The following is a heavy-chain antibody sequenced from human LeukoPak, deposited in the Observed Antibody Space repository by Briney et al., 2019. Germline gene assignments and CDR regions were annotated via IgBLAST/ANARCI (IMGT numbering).Heavy chain of an antibody. CDR3: AIGGDSTISCYRCFDY. D-gene: IGHD2-2*02. CDR1: GYRFTSYW. V-gene: IGHV5-51*01. J-gene: IGHJ4*02. Sequence: PGESLRISCKGSGYRFTSYWIGWVRQMPGKGLEWMGLIYPDDSDTRYSPSFQGQVTISADKSISTAYLQWSSLKASDTAMYYCAIGGDSTISCYRCFDYWGQGTLVTVSS. CDR2: IYPDDSDT.